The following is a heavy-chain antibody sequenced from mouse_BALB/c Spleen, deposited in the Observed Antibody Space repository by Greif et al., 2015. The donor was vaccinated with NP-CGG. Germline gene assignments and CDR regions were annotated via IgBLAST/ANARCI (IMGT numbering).Heavy chain of an antibody. CDR1: GYTFTSCW. J-gene: IGHJ2*01. D-gene: IGHD2-1*01. V-gene: IGHV1-7*01. CDR2: INPSTGYT. Sequence: QVQLQQSGAELAKPGASVKMSCKASGYTFTSCWMHWVKQRPGQGLEWIGYINPSTGYTEYNQKFKDKATLTADKSSSTAYMQLSSLTSEDSAVYYCARYGNYYFDYWGQGTTLTVSS. CDR3: ARYGNYYFDY.